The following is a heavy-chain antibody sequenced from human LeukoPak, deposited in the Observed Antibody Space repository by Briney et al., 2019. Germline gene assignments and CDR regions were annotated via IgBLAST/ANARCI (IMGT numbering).Heavy chain of an antibody. Sequence: SETLSLTCTVSGGSISSGDYYWSWIRQPPGKGLEWIGYIYYSGSTYYNPSLKSRVTISVDTSKNQFSLKLSSVTAADTAVYYCARKLGYCSGGSCPAGAFDIWGQGTMVTVSS. CDR3: ARKLGYCSGGSCPAGAFDI. V-gene: IGHV4-30-4*01. CDR2: IYYSGST. D-gene: IGHD2-15*01. CDR1: GGSISSGDYY. J-gene: IGHJ3*02.